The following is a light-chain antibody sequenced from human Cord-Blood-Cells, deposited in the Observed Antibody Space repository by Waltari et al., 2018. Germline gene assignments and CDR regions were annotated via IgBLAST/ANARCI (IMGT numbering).Light chain of an antibody. V-gene: IGLV1-47*01. CDR2: RNN. Sequence: QSVLTQPPSASGTPGQRVTISCSGSSSNIGSNYVYWYQQLPGMAPKLLSYRNNQRPSGVPDRFAVPKSGTSASLAISGLRSEDEADYYCAAWDDSLSGRVFGGGTKLTVL. CDR1: SSNIGSNY. CDR3: AAWDDSLSGRV. J-gene: IGLJ3*02.